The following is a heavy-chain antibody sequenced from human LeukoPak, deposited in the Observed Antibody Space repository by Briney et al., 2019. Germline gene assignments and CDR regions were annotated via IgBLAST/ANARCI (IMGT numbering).Heavy chain of an antibody. V-gene: IGHV1-46*01. CDR1: GYTFTIYY. CDR3: ARRSPARGHQRDY. Sequence: ASVKATCIASGYTFTIYYRGSVRRAPGQGLEWMGIINPSGGSTSYAQKFQGRVTMTRDTSTRTVYMELSSLRSEDTAVYYCARRSPARGHQRDYWGEG. J-gene: IGHJ4*02. D-gene: IGHD2-2*01. CDR2: INPSGGST.